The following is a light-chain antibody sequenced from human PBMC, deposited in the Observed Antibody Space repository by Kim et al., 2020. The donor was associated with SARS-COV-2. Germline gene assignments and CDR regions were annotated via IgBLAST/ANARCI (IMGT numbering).Light chain of an antibody. CDR3: QHLGT. J-gene: IGKJ1*01. V-gene: IGKV1-5*01. CDR1: QSISGW. CDR2: HAS. Sequence: STRSASVGDRVTYTCRASQSISGWLAWYQQKPGKAPKLLIYHASTLQGGVPSRFSGSGSGTEFTLTINHLQPDDFATYYCQHLGTFGLGTKVDIK.